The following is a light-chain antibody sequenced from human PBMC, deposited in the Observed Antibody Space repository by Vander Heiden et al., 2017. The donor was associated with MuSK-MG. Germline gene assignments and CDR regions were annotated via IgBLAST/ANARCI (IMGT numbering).Light chain of an antibody. J-gene: IGKJ3*01. Sequence: TVWTQHPRTLLSSPGEGGALSCSASHRVSSSYLAWYQQKPGQAPRLLIYGASSRDSGIPDRFSGSGSGTDFTLTISRLEPEDFAVYYCQQYCSSPSTFGDGTKVDIK. CDR1: HRVSSSY. V-gene: IGKV3-20*01. CDR2: GAS. CDR3: QQYCSSPST.